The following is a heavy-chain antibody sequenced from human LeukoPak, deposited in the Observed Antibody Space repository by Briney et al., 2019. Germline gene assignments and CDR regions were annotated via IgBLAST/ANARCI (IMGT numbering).Heavy chain of an antibody. Sequence: ASVKVSCKASGYTFSNYAFNWVRQAPGQGLEWMGWMNPNSGNTGYAQKFQGRVTMTRNTSISTAYMELSSLRSEDTAVYYCARAPYSFGVVTPFGYWGQGTLVTVSS. CDR2: MNPNSGNT. CDR3: ARAPYSFGVVTPFGY. J-gene: IGHJ4*02. D-gene: IGHD3-3*01. CDR1: GYTFSNYA. V-gene: IGHV1-8*01.